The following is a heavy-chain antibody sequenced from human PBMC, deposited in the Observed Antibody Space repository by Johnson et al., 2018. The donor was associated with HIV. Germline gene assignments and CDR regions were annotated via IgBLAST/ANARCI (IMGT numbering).Heavy chain of an antibody. CDR1: GFTFSSYA. J-gene: IGHJ3*02. D-gene: IGHD6-6*01. Sequence: QVQLVESGGGVVQPGRSLRLSCAASGFTFSSYAMHWVRQAPGKGLEWVSVIYSGGSTYYADSVKGRFTISRDNSKNTLYLQMNSLRAEDTAVYYCARVGDSSSSLGAFDIWGQGTMVTVSS. CDR2: IYSGGST. CDR3: ARVGDSSSSLGAFDI. V-gene: IGHV3-NL1*01.